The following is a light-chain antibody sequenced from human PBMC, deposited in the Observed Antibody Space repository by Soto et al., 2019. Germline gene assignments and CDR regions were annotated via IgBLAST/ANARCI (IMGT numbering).Light chain of an antibody. Sequence: DIQMTQSPSSLSASIGDRVTITCRASQDITNFLAWYRQKPGRDPKLLVSGASALQSGVPRRFSGSGSGTDFPLTIDYFQPEDVATYYCQQYLSAPLTFGQGTRL. J-gene: IGKJ5*01. V-gene: IGKV1-27*01. CDR2: GAS. CDR1: QDITNF. CDR3: QQYLSAPLT.